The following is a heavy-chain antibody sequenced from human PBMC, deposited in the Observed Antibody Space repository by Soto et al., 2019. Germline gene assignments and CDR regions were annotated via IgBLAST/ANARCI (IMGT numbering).Heavy chain of an antibody. CDR1: GFTFSSYA. CDR2: IGTAGDA. V-gene: IGHV3-13*04. J-gene: IGHJ4*02. Sequence: PGGSLRLSCAASGFTFSSYAMHWVRQVTGKGLEWVSAIGTAGDAYYPHSVKGRFTISRENAKNSLYLQMNSLRAGDTAVYYCARAFNTDVLDYWGQGTLVTVSS. D-gene: IGHD3-10*02. CDR3: ARAFNTDVLDY.